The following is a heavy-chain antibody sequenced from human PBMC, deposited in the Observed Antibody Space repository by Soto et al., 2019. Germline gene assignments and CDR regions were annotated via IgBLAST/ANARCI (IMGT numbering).Heavy chain of an antibody. D-gene: IGHD1-1*01. CDR3: ARRGIGGGSTEPKYFYFYYGLDV. Sequence: GESLKISCKASGYTLDSYWIGWVRQRPGKGLEWVGAIYHADSDTTYSPSFQGQVTVSFDGSTNIAFLQWSSLKHSDTSMYYCARRGIGGGSTEPKYFYFYYGLDVWGQGTTVTVSS. V-gene: IGHV5-51*01. CDR2: IYHADSDT. J-gene: IGHJ6*02. CDR1: GYTLDSYW.